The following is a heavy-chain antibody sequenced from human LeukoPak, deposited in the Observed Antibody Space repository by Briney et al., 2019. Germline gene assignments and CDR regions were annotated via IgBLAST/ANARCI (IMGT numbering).Heavy chain of an antibody. CDR1: GYTLTELS. J-gene: IGHJ6*02. CDR3: ATLDQPSSSWYVFNGMDV. V-gene: IGHV1-24*01. CDR2: FDPEDGET. Sequence: GASVKVSCKVSGYTLTELSMHWVRQAPGKGLEWMGGFDPEDGETIYAQKFQGRVTMTEDTSTDTAYMELSSLRSEDTAVYYCATLDQPSSSWYVFNGMDVWGQGTTVTVSS. D-gene: IGHD6-13*01.